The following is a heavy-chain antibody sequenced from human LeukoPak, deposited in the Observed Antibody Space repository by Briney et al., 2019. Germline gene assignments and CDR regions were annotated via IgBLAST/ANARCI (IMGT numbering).Heavy chain of an antibody. CDR3: ARAHYYDSSGYFEEGNWFDP. CDR1: GYSISSGYY. V-gene: IGHV4-38-2*02. D-gene: IGHD3-22*01. Sequence: SETLSLTCTVSGYSISSGYYWGWIRQPPGKGLEWIGSIYHSGSTYYNPSLKSRVTISVDTSKNQFSLKLSSVTAADTAVYYCARAHYYDSSGYFEEGNWFDPWGQGTLVTVSS. J-gene: IGHJ5*02. CDR2: IYHSGST.